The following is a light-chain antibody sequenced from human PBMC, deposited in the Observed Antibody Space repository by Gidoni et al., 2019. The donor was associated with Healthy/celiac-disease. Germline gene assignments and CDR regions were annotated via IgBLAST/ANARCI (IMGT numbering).Light chain of an antibody. CDR2: WAS. CDR1: QSVLYSSNNKNY. V-gene: IGKV4-1*01. J-gene: IGKJ2*01. CDR3: QQYYSSPQT. Sequence: DIVMTQSPDSLAWSLGERATINCKSSQSVLYSSNNKNYLAWYQQKPGQPPRLLIYWASTRESGVPDRFSGSGSGTDFTLTISSLQAEDVAVYYCQQYYSSPQTFGQGTKLEIK.